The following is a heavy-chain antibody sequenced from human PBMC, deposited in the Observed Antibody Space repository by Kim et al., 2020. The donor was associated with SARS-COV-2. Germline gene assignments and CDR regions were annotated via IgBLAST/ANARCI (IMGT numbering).Heavy chain of an antibody. CDR3: AKASGWLSDL. J-gene: IGHJ2*01. D-gene: IGHD5-12*01. V-gene: IGHV4-59*01. CDR2: T. Sequence: THSNPSLKTRVTITIGTTRNQFSLKLSSVSAADTAVYYCAKASGWLSDLWGRGSLVTVSS.